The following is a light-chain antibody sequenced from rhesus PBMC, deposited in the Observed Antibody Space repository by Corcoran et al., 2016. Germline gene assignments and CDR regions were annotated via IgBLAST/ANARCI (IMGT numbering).Light chain of an antibody. CDR2: KAS. J-gene: IGKJ4*01. CDR3: QHSYGTPLT. Sequence: DIQMTQSPSSLSASVGDRVTITCRASENVNNYLHWYQQKPGKAHKLLIYKASTLQSGVPSRFSGSGCGTVFTLTVSSLQPEDFATYYCQHSYGTPLTFGGGTKVELK. V-gene: IGKV1-74*01. CDR1: ENVNNY.